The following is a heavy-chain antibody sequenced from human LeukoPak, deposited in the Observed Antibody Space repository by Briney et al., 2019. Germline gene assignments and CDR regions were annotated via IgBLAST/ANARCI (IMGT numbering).Heavy chain of an antibody. D-gene: IGHD5-18*01. V-gene: IGHV1-69*04. CDR2: IIPILGIA. CDR3: AREGVSSYSS. Sequence: SVKVSCKASGGTFSSYAISWVRQAPGQGLEWMGRIIPILGIANYAQKFQGRVTITADKSTSTAYMELSSLRAEDTAVYYCAREGVSSYSSWGQGTLVTVSS. CDR1: GGTFSSYA. J-gene: IGHJ5*02.